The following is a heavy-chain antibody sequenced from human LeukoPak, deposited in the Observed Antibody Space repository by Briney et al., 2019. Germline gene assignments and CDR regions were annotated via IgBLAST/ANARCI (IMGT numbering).Heavy chain of an antibody. V-gene: IGHV3-15*01. J-gene: IGHJ4*02. Sequence: PGGSLRLSCAASGFSFSAYWMSWVRQAPGKGLEWVGRIKSKTDGGTTDYAAPVKGRFTISRDDSKNTLFLQMNSLQTEDTAVYYCTTSLSSGYYIDYWGQGTLVTVSS. CDR3: TTSLSSGYYIDY. CDR1: GFSFSAYW. D-gene: IGHD3-22*01. CDR2: IKSKTDGGTT.